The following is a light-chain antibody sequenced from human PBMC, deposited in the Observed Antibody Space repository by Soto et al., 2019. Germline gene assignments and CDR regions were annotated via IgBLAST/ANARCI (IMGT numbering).Light chain of an antibody. Sequence: EIVLTQSPGTLSLSPGERATLSCRASQSVTRSYLAWYQQKPGQAPRLLIYGATSRATGIPDRFSGSGSGTDFTLTISRLEPEDFAVYYCQHYDRSPLWTFGQGTKVDIK. V-gene: IGKV3-20*01. CDR2: GAT. CDR3: QHYDRSPLWT. J-gene: IGKJ1*01. CDR1: QSVTRSY.